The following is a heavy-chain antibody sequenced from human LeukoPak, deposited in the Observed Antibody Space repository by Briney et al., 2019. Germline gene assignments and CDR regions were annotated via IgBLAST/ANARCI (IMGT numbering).Heavy chain of an antibody. CDR2: TNTDGSTI. CDR3: ARVGYNYGYDW. Sequence: PGGSLRLSCAASGFTFSTYSMHWVRQAPGKGLVWVSRTNTDGSTISYADSVKGRFTISRDNAKNTLYLQMNSLRVEDTAVYYCARVGYNYGYDWWGQGTLVTVSS. J-gene: IGHJ4*02. V-gene: IGHV3-74*01. D-gene: IGHD5-18*01. CDR1: GFTFSTYS.